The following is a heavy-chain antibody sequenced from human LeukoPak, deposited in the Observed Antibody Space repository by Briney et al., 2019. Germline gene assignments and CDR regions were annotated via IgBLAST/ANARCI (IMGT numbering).Heavy chain of an antibody. D-gene: IGHD1-26*01. CDR3: ARVVGLNEWEPHY. Sequence: GASVKVSCKASGYTFSIYAISWVRQAPGQGLEWMGWISAYNGNTDYAQKFQGRVTMTTDTSTSTAYMELRSLRSDDTAMYYCARVVGLNEWEPHYWGQGTPVTISS. CDR2: ISAYNGNT. V-gene: IGHV1-18*01. J-gene: IGHJ4*02. CDR1: GYTFSIYA.